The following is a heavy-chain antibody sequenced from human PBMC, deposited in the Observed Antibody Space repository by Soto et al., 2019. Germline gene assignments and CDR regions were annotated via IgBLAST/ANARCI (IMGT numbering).Heavy chain of an antibody. CDR3: AILLQLVRYLSNSMHV. CDR2: ISAYNGDT. CDR1: GYTFTNYG. D-gene: IGHD6-13*01. Sequence: ASVKVSCKASGYTFTNYGITWVRQAPGQGIEWMGWISAYNGDTHYTQRLQGRVTMTTDTSTSTAYMELRGLRSDDTAVYYCAILLQLVRYLSNSMHVWCKGPSGTFSS. V-gene: IGHV1-18*01. J-gene: IGHJ6*03.